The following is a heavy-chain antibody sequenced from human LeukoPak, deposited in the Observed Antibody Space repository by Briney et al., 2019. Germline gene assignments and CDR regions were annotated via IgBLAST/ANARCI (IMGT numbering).Heavy chain of an antibody. CDR1: GYSFSGCY. CDR2: INPNSGGT. J-gene: IGHJ4*02. CDR3: ARGTQWDPHFDY. D-gene: IGHD1-26*01. Sequence: EASVKVSCKASGYSFSGCYMHWVRQAPGQGLEWMGWINPNSGGTNYAQKFQGRVTMTRDTSISTAYMELSRLRSDDTAVYYCARGTQWDPHFDYWGQGTLVTVSS. V-gene: IGHV1-2*02.